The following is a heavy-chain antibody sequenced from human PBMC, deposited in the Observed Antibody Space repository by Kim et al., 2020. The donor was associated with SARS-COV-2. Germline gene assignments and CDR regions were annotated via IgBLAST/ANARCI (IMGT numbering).Heavy chain of an antibody. CDR3: AREVNPNWFDP. D-gene: IGHD2-21*01. CDR2: K. V-gene: IGHV6-1*01. J-gene: IGHJ5*02. Sequence: KDYAVYETSRITINPDTSKNQFSLQLNSVTPEDTAVYYCAREVNPNWFDPWGQGTLVTVSS.